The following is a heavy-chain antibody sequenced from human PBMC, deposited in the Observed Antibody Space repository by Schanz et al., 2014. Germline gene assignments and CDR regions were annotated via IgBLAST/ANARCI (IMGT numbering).Heavy chain of an antibody. CDR1: GFTFSDYY. J-gene: IGHJ6*02. Sequence: QVQLVESGGCLVKPGGSLRLSCVASGFTFSDYYMSWIRQAPGKGLEWVSYISSSSSYTNYADSVKGRFTISRDNAKNSLYLQMNSLRAEDTAVYYCARSYSSGWYPYYYGMDVWGQGTTVTVSS. D-gene: IGHD6-19*01. CDR3: ARSYSSGWYPYYYGMDV. V-gene: IGHV3-11*06. CDR2: ISSSSSYT.